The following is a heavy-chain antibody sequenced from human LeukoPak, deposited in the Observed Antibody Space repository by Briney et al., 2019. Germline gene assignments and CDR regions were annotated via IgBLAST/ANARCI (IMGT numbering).Heavy chain of an antibody. CDR3: ARGIAARRFDY. V-gene: IGHV4-39*07. J-gene: IGHJ4*02. Sequence: SETLSLTCTVSGGSISSSSYYWGWIRQPPGTGLEWIGSIYYSGSTYHNPSLKSRVTISVDTSKNQFSLKLSSVTAADTAVYYCARGIAARRFDYWGQGTLVTVSS. CDR2: IYYSGST. CDR1: GGSISSSSYY. D-gene: IGHD6-6*01.